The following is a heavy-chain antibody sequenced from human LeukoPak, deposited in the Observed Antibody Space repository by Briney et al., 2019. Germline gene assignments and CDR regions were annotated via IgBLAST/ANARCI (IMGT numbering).Heavy chain of an antibody. CDR2: INHSGST. D-gene: IGHD6-19*01. Sequence: SETLSLTCAVYGGSFSGYYWSWIRQPPGKGLEWIGEINHSGSTNYNPSLKSRVTISVDTSKNQFSLKLSSVTAADTAVYYCARPSAVFGYSSGWGNWFDPWGQGTLVTVSS. CDR3: ARPSAVFGYSSGWGNWFDP. J-gene: IGHJ5*02. V-gene: IGHV4-34*01. CDR1: GGSFSGYY.